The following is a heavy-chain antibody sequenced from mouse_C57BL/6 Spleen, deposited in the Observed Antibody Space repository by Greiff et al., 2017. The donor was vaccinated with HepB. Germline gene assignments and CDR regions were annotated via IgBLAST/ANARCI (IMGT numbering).Heavy chain of an antibody. V-gene: IGHV5-17*01. D-gene: IGHD2-4*01. CDR3: ARGTMITSSYWYFDV. Sequence: DVHLVESGGGLVKPGGSLKLSCAASGFTFSDYGMHWVRQAPEKGLEWVAYISSGSSTIYYADTVKGRFTISRDNAKNTLFLQMTSLRSEDTAMYYCARGTMITSSYWYFDVWGTGTTVTVSS. CDR1: GFTFSDYG. J-gene: IGHJ1*03. CDR2: ISSGSSTI.